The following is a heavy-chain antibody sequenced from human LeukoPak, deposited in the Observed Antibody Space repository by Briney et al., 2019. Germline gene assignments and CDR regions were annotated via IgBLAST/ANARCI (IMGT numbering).Heavy chain of an antibody. CDR3: ARDSPMVRGLIGYFDL. J-gene: IGHJ2*01. Sequence: SETLSLTCTVSGVSISGYYWSWIRQPPGKGLEWIGYIYYSGSSNYNPSLKSRVTISVDTSKNQFSLNLSSVTAADTAEYYCARDSPMVRGLIGYFDLWGRGTLVTVSP. V-gene: IGHV4-59*01. CDR1: GVSISGYY. D-gene: IGHD3-10*01. CDR2: IYYSGSS.